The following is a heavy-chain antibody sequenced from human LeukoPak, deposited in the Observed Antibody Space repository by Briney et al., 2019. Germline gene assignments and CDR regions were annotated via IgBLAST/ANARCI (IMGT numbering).Heavy chain of an antibody. CDR2: INHSGST. V-gene: IGHV4-34*01. J-gene: IGHJ4*02. D-gene: IGHD6-13*01. CDR1: GGSFSGYY. Sequence: PSETLSLTCAVYGGSFSGYYWSWIRQPPGKGLEWIGEINHSGSTNYNPSLKSRVTISVDTSKNQFSLKLSSVTAADTAVYYCARHLWQQLAFFDYWGQGTLVTVSS. CDR3: ARHLWQQLAFFDY.